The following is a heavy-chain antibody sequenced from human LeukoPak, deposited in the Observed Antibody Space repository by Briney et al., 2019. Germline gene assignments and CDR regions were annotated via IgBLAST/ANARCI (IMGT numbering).Heavy chain of an antibody. D-gene: IGHD4-17*01. CDR3: VLYGDYESPDGFDI. CDR1: RFTFSSYG. CDR2: IQYDGSNE. J-gene: IGHJ3*02. V-gene: IGHV3-30*02. Sequence: PGGSLRLSCAASRFTFSSYGMHWVRQAPGKGLEWVAYIQYDGSNEQYADSVKGRFSISRDGSKNTLYLHMNSLRAEDTAVYYCVLYGDYESPDGFDIWGQGTMVTVSS.